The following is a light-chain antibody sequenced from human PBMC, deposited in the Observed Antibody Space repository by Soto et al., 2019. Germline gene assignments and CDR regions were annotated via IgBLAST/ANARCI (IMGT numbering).Light chain of an antibody. CDR2: AAS. CDR3: LQHKSYPLT. CDR1: QDISSY. Sequence: DIQITQSPSAMSASVGDRVTISCRASQDISSYLAWFQQKPGKVPKRLIYAASSLQSGVPARFSGSGSGTEFTLTISSLQPEDFATYYCLQHKSYPLTFGGGTKLEIK. J-gene: IGKJ4*01. V-gene: IGKV1-17*03.